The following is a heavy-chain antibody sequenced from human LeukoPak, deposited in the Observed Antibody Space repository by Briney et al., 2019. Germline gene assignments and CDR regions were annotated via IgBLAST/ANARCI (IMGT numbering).Heavy chain of an antibody. Sequence: GGSLRLSCAASGFSVSNNYASWVRQAPGKGLEWISAVYSGGDTYYIESVRGRFTISRDNSKNTIHLQMNGLTPEDTAMYYCARDSTGASVWGKGTAVTVSS. J-gene: IGHJ6*04. D-gene: IGHD1-14*01. CDR2: VYSGGDT. V-gene: IGHV3-53*01. CDR1: GFSVSNNY. CDR3: ARDSTGASV.